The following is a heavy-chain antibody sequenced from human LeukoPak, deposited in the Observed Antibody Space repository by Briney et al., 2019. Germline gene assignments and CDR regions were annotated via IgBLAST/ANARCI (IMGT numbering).Heavy chain of an antibody. Sequence: GGSLRLSCTVSGFSFRDYPLSWVSQAPGRGLEWIGFIRAEAYDGTTEYVPSVRGRFTISRDDSKSIAYLQMNSLKTDDTAVYYCTRDYGGNSDRGLWGQGTLVTVSS. CDR3: TRDYGGNSDRGL. D-gene: IGHD4-23*01. CDR2: IRAEAYDGTT. V-gene: IGHV3-49*04. J-gene: IGHJ4*02. CDR1: GFSFRDYP.